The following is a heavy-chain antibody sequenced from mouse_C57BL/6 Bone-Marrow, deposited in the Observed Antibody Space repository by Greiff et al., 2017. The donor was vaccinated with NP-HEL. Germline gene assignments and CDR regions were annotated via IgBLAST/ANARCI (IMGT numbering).Heavy chain of an antibody. J-gene: IGHJ2*01. CDR2: ISSGGDYI. CDR1: GFTFRRYA. D-gene: IGHD1-1*01. CDR3: TRDTGYYFDD. Sequence: EVHLVESGEGLVKPGGSLKLSCAASGFTFRRYAMSWVRQTPEQRLEWVAYISSGGDYIYYADTVKGRFTISRDNARNTLYLQMSSLKSEDTAMDYCTRDTGYYFDDWGQGTTLTVTA. V-gene: IGHV5-9-1*02.